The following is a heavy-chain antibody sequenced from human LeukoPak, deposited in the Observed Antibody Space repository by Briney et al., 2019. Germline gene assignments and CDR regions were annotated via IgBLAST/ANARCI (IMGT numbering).Heavy chain of an antibody. CDR1: GFAFSTYG. V-gene: IGHV3-23*01. CDR2: IGPSGRAT. D-gene: IGHD3-16*01. Sequence: GGSLRLSCAASGFAFSTYGLTWVRQAPGKGLEWLSTIGPSGRATYLADSVKGWFAISRDNSQNMLYLQMNSLRADDTAVYYCGKAGITFPYYFDYWGQGSLVTVSS. J-gene: IGHJ4*02. CDR3: GKAGITFPYYFDY.